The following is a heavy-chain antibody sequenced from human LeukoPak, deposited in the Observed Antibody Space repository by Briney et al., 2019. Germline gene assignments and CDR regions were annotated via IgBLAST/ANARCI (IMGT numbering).Heavy chain of an antibody. J-gene: IGHJ4*02. D-gene: IGHD5-24*01. CDR2: INPNSGGT. CDR1: GYTFTGYY. CDR3: ARAAEMATSLDY. Sequence: ASVKVSCKASGYTFTGYYMHWVRQAPGQGLEWMGWINPNSGGTNYAQKFQGRVTMTRDTSISTAYMELSRLRSDDTAVYYCARAAEMATSLDYWGQGTLVTVSS. V-gene: IGHV1-2*02.